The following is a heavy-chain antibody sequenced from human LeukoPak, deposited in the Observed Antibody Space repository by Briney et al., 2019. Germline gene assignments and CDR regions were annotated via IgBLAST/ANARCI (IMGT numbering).Heavy chain of an antibody. D-gene: IGHD6-19*01. Sequence: SETLSLTCTVSGGSISSSSYYWGWIRQPPGKGLEWIGSIYYSGSTYYNPSLKSRVTISVDTSENQFSLKLSSVTAADTAVYYCARRSVADYYYYYGMDVWGQGTTVTVSS. CDR3: ARRSVADYYYYYGMDV. J-gene: IGHJ6*02. CDR1: GGSISSSSYY. V-gene: IGHV4-39*01. CDR2: IYYSGST.